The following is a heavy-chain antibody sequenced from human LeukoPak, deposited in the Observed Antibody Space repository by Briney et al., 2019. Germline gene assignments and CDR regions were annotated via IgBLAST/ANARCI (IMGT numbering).Heavy chain of an antibody. CDR1: GFTFSLYT. CDR3: ASPKEVDYYDSSGYSSYFDY. J-gene: IGHJ4*02. Sequence: GGSLRLSCAASGFTFSLYTMHWVRQAPGKGLEWVALISYDGSDKYYADSVEGRFTVSRDNSKNTLYLEMRSLRAEDTAVYYCASPKEVDYYDSSGYSSYFDYWGQGTLVTVSS. D-gene: IGHD3-22*01. CDR2: ISYDGSDK. V-gene: IGHV3-30*14.